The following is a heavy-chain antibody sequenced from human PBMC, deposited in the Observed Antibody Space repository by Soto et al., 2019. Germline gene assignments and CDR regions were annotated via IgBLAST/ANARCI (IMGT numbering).Heavy chain of an antibody. CDR1: GFTFDNYA. Sequence: LRLSCAASGFTFDNYAMHWVRQAPGKGLEWVSGISWNSNTIAYADSVKGRFTISRDNAKNSLYLQMNSLRAEDTAVYYCAKSQGTYGPNFDYWGQGTLVTVSS. CDR2: ISWNSNTI. V-gene: IGHV3-9*01. J-gene: IGHJ4*02. D-gene: IGHD3-10*01. CDR3: AKSQGTYGPNFDY.